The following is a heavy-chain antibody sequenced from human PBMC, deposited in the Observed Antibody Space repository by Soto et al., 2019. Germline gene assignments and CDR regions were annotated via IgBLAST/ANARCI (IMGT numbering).Heavy chain of an antibody. CDR3: ARDLKQLEPPSGWFDP. CDR1: GYTFTGYY. Sequence: ASVKVSCKASGYTFTGYYMHWVRQAPGQGLEWMGWINPNSGGTNYAQKFQGRVTMTRDTSISTAYMELSRLRSDDTAVYYCARDLKQLEPPSGWFDPWGQGTLVTVSS. CDR2: INPNSGGT. D-gene: IGHD1-1*01. J-gene: IGHJ5*02. V-gene: IGHV1-2*02.